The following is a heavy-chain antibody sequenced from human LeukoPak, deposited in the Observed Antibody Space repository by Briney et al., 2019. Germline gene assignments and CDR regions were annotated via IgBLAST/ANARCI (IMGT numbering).Heavy chain of an antibody. CDR1: GGSFSGYY. Sequence: SETLSLTCVVYGGSFSGYYGSSIRQPPGKGLEWIGEINHSGSTNYNPSLKSRVTISVDTSKNQFSLKLSSVTAADTAVYYCARIDSWFWELFDDYWGQGTLVTVSS. CDR3: ARIDSWFWELFDDY. CDR2: INHSGST. V-gene: IGHV4-34*01. D-gene: IGHD3-10*01. J-gene: IGHJ4*02.